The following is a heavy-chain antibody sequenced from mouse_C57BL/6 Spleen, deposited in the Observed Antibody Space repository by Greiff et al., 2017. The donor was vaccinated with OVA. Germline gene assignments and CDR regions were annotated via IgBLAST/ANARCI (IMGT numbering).Heavy chain of an antibody. CDR3: ARGPSYGSSYWYCDV. CDR1: GYSLTSGYY. Sequence: ESGPGLVKPSPSLSLTCSVPGYSLTSGYYWNWIRQFPGNKLEWMGYISYDGSTNYNPSLQNRISITRDTSKNPFFLKLNSVTTEYTATYYCARGPSYGSSYWYCDVWGTGTTVTVSS. D-gene: IGHD1-1*01. CDR2: ISYDGST. J-gene: IGHJ1*03. V-gene: IGHV3-6*01.